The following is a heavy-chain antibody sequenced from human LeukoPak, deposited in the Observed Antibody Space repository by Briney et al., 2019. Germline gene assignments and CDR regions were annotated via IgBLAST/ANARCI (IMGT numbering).Heavy chain of an antibody. J-gene: IGHJ4*02. CDR2: IVVGSGNT. V-gene: IGHV1-58*01. CDR3: AAGRWYEFDY. CDR1: GFTFTSSA. Sequence: SVKVYCKASGFTFTSSAVQWVRLARGQRLEWIGWIVVGSGNTNYAEKFQERVTITRDMSTSTAYMELSSLRSEDTAVYYCAAGRWYEFDYWGQGTLVTVSS. D-gene: IGHD2-15*01.